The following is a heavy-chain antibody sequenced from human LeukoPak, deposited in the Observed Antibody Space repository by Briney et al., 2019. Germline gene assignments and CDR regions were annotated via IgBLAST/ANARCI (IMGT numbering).Heavy chain of an antibody. V-gene: IGHV1-69*06. CDR3: ASLRPRNTNADAFDI. Sequence: AASVKVSCKASGGTFSSYAISWVRQAPGQGLEWMGGIIPIFGTANYAQKFQGRVTITADKSTSTAYMELSSLRSEDTAVYYCASLRPRNTNADAFDIWGQGTMVTVSS. CDR2: IIPIFGTA. D-gene: IGHD1-1*01. J-gene: IGHJ3*02. CDR1: GGTFSSYA.